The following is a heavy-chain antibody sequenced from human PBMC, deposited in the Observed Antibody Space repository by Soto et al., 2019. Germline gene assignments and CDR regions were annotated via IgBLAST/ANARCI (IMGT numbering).Heavy chain of an antibody. V-gene: IGHV3-72*01. CDR3: ARFSGSYTRGIDY. D-gene: IGHD1-26*01. Sequence: EVQLVESGGGLVQPGGSLRLSCAASGFTFSDHYMDWVRQAPGMGLEWVGRSRNKANSYSTEYAASVKGRFTISRDESKNSLYLQMTSLKTEDTAVYYCARFSGSYTRGIDYWGQGTLVTVSS. J-gene: IGHJ4*02. CDR2: SRNKANSYST. CDR1: GFTFSDHY.